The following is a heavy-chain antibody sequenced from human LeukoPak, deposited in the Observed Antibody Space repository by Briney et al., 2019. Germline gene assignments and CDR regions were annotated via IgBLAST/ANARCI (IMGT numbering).Heavy chain of an antibody. CDR2: ISGSGGRT. J-gene: IGHJ4*02. CDR1: GFTFSRYA. Sequence: GGSLRLSCAASGFTFSRYAMSWVRQAPGKGPEWVSAISGSGGRTYYADSVKGRFTIFRDNSKKTLFLQMNSLRAEDTAVYYCATNNFWSGYYYFDHWGQGTLVTVSS. D-gene: IGHD3-3*01. V-gene: IGHV3-23*01. CDR3: ATNNFWSGYYYFDH.